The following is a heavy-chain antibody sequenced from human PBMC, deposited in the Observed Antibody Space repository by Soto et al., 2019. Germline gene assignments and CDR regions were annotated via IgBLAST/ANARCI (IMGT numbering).Heavy chain of an antibody. Sequence: PSETLSLTCTVSGGSISSYYWSWIRQPPGKGLEWIGYIYYSGSTNYNPSLKSRVTISVDTSKNQFSLKLSSVTAADTAVYYCARRLAAAGTGTYNWFDPWGQGTLVTVS. CDR2: IYYSGST. CDR1: GGSISSYY. CDR3: ARRLAAAGTGTYNWFDP. D-gene: IGHD6-13*01. J-gene: IGHJ5*02. V-gene: IGHV4-59*01.